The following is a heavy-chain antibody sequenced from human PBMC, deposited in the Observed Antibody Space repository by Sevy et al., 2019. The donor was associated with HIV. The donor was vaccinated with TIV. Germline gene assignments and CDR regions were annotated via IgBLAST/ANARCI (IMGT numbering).Heavy chain of an antibody. D-gene: IGHD6-19*01. CDR3: ALVGWLVRGHYYYYGMDV. Sequence: ASVKVSCKASGYTFTSYDINWVRQATGQGLEWMGWMNPNSGNTGYAQKFQGRVTMTRNTSISTAYMELSSLRSEDTAVYYCALVGWLVRGHYYYYGMDVWSQGTTVTVSS. CDR2: MNPNSGNT. V-gene: IGHV1-8*01. J-gene: IGHJ6*02. CDR1: GYTFTSYD.